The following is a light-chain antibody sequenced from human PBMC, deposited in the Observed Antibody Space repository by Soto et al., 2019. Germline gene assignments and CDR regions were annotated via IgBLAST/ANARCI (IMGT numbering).Light chain of an antibody. Sequence: QSALTQPRSVSGSPGQSVTISCTGTSSDVGGYNYVSWYQQHPGKAPKLILSDVSKRPSGVPDRFSGSKSDNTASLTISGLQAEDEGDYYCCSYAGTYTFVLFGGGTKLTVL. CDR2: DVS. V-gene: IGLV2-11*01. J-gene: IGLJ2*01. CDR3: CSYAGTYTFVL. CDR1: SSDVGGYNY.